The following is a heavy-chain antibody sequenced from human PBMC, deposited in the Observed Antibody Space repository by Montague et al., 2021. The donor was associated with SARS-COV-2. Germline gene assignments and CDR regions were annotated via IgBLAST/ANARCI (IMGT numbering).Heavy chain of an antibody. CDR3: ARAYGDYILLFYYYYGMDV. CDR1: GASINSYS. Sequence: SETLSLTCTVSGASINSYSWSWIRQPPGKGLEWIGHIYSSGITNYSPSLKSRVTISLDTSKSQFSLKLRSVTAADTAVYYCARAYGDYILLFYYYYGMDVWGQGTTVTVSS. V-gene: IGHV4-4*08. J-gene: IGHJ6*02. D-gene: IGHD4-17*01. CDR2: IYSSGIT.